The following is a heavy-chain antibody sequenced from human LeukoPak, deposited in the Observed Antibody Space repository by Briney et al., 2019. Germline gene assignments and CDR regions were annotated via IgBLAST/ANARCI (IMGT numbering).Heavy chain of an antibody. D-gene: IGHD5-18*01. CDR3: ASAPRRGYSYGHFFDY. CDR2: INPNSGGT. V-gene: IGHV1-2*02. CDR1: GYTFTVYY. Sequence: GASVKVSCKASGYTFTVYYMHWVRQAPGQGLEWMGRINPNSGGTNYAQKFQGRVTMTRDTSISTAYMDLSRLRSDDTAVYYCASAPRRGYSYGHFFDYWGQGTLVTVSS. J-gene: IGHJ4*02.